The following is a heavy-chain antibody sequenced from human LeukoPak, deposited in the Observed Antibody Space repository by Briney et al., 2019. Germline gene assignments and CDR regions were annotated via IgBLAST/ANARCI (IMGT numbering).Heavy chain of an antibody. CDR2: IYYSGST. Sequence: PSETLSLTCSVSGGSISSSNTYWGWIRQPPGKGLEWIATIYYSGSTYYNPSLKSRVTMSVDVSKNQFSLKLSSVTAADTVVYYCASLLNGGVSHWFDPWGQGTLVTVSS. V-gene: IGHV4-39*01. D-gene: IGHD7-27*01. CDR3: ASLLNGGVSHWFDP. CDR1: GGSISSSNTY. J-gene: IGHJ5*02.